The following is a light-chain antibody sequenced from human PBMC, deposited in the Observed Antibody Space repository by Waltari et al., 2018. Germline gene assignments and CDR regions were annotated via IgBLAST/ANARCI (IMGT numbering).Light chain of an antibody. CDR3: AAWDDSLSGPGV. CDR2: SNN. V-gene: IGLV1-47*02. Sequence: QSVLTQPPSASGPPGQRVTISCSGSSSNIGSDFLYLYQQLRGTAPKLLVYSNNQRPSGFPDRFSGSKSGTSASLAISGLRSEDEADYYCAAWDDSLSGPGVFGGGTKLTVL. CDR1: SSNIGSDF. J-gene: IGLJ3*02.